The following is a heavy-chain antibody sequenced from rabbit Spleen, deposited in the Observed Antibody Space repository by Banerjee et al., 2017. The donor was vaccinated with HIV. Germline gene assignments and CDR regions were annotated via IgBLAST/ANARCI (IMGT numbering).Heavy chain of an antibody. CDR3: ARDLVGVIGWNFNL. J-gene: IGHJ4*01. V-gene: IGHV1S45*01. Sequence: QEQLEESGRGLVKPEGSPTLTCKASGFSFSDRDVMCWVRQAPGKGLEWIACINTATGKDVYASWAKGRFTISKTSSTTVTLQMTSLTTADTATYFCARDLVGVIGWNFNLWGPGTLVTVS. CDR2: INTATGKD. D-gene: IGHD1-1*01. CDR1: GFSFSDRDV.